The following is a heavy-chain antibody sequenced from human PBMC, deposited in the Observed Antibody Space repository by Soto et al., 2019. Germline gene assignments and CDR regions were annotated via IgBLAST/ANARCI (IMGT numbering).Heavy chain of an antibody. CDR2: ISAYNGNT. CDR1: GYTFTSYG. V-gene: IGHV1-18*01. D-gene: IGHD3-3*01. CDR3: ARRGLTWYYDFWSGSYPGYYGMDV. Sequence: GASVKVSCKASGYTFTSYGISWLRQAPGQGLEWMGWISAYNGNTNYAQKLQGRVTMTTDTSTSTAYMELRSLRSDDTAVYYCARRGLTWYYDFWSGSYPGYYGMDVWGQGTTVTVSS. J-gene: IGHJ6*02.